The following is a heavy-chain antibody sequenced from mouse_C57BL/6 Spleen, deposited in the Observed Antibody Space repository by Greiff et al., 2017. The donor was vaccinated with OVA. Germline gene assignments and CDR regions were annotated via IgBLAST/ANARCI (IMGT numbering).Heavy chain of an antibody. CDR2: INPGSGGT. D-gene: IGHD2-2*01. V-gene: IGHV1-54*01. CDR3: AATMVTTGYFDV. CDR1: GYAFTNYL. J-gene: IGHJ1*03. Sequence: QLKESGAELVRPGTSVKVSCKASGYAFTNYLIEWVKQRPGQGLEWIGVINPGSGGTNYNEKFKGKATLTADKSSSTAYMQLSSLTSEDSAVYFCAATMVTTGYFDVWGTGTTVTVSS.